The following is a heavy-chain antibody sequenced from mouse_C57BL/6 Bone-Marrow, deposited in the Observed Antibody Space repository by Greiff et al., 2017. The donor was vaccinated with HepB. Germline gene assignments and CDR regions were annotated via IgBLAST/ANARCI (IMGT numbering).Heavy chain of an antibody. CDR1: GYSFTGYF. D-gene: IGHD1-1*01. V-gene: IGHV1-20*01. J-gene: IGHJ2*01. Sequence: EVQLQESGPELVKPGASVKISCKASGYSFTGYFMNWVKQSHGKSLEWIGNINPSNGGTNYNEKFKSKATLTVDKSSSTAYMQLSSLTSEDSAVYYCARKDYGSSSYFDYWGQGTTLTVSS. CDR2: INPSNGGT. CDR3: ARKDYGSSSYFDY.